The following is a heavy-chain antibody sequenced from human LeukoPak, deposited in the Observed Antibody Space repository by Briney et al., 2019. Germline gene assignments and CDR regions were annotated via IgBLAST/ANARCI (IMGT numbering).Heavy chain of an antibody. CDR3: ARGGGYYKNFDS. J-gene: IGHJ4*02. D-gene: IGHD2-21*02. CDR1: GDSVSPYY. Sequence: SETLSLTCTVSGDSVSPYYWSWIRRPPGKGLAWIGYIYYSGSTNYNPSLKSRVTISVDTSKNQFSLKLSSVTAADTAVYYCARGGGYYKNFDSWGRGTLVTVSS. CDR2: IYYSGST. V-gene: IGHV4-59*02.